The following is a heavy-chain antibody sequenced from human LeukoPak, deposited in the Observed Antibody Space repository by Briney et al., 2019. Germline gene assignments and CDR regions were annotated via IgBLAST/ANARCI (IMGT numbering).Heavy chain of an antibody. J-gene: IGHJ4*02. CDR3: VKDFRDSSGYYYLLGYYFDY. Sequence: GGSLRLSCAASGYTFSSYAMSWVRQAPGKGLEWVSAISGSGGSTYYADSVKGRFTISRDNSKNTLYLQMNSLRAEDTAVYYCVKDFRDSSGYYYLLGYYFDYWGQGTLVTVSS. CDR2: ISGSGGST. V-gene: IGHV3-23*01. CDR1: GYTFSSYA. D-gene: IGHD3-22*01.